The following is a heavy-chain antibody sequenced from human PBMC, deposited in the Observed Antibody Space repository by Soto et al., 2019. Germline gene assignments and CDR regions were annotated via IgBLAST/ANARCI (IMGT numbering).Heavy chain of an antibody. V-gene: IGHV3-53*01. CDR3: ARDALGLDG. Sequence: GGSLRLSCVVSGLAVSATYMSWVRQAPGQGLEWVSVLTANGNTIYADAVKGRFTVSRDISKNTVYLQLNSVTVEDTGLYYCARDALGLDGWGQGTTVTISS. CDR2: LTANGNT. CDR1: GLAVSATY. J-gene: IGHJ6*02.